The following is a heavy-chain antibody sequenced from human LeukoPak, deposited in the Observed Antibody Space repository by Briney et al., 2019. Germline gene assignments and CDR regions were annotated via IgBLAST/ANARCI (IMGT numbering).Heavy chain of an antibody. CDR2: ISYDGSNK. Sequence: PGGSLRLSCAASGFSFSSYGMHWVRQAPGKGLEWVAVISYDGSNKYYVDSVKGRFTISRDNSKNTLHLQMNSLRAEDTAVYYCAKDLTVYSNYVNSEYFYGMDVWGQGTTVTVSS. V-gene: IGHV3-30*18. J-gene: IGHJ6*02. CDR1: GFSFSSYG. CDR3: AKDLTVYSNYVNSEYFYGMDV. D-gene: IGHD4-11*01.